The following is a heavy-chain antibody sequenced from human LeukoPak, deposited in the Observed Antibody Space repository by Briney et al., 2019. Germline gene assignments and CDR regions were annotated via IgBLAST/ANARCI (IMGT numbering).Heavy chain of an antibody. V-gene: IGHV3-20*04. Sequence: GGSLRLSXAASGFTFDDYGMSWVRQAPRKGLEWVSGINWNGGSTGYADSVKGRFTISRDNSKNTLYLQMNSLRAEDTAVYYCARDRLYSSSSEDYWGQGTLVTVSS. CDR1: GFTFDDYG. CDR3: ARDRLYSSSSEDY. D-gene: IGHD6-6*01. J-gene: IGHJ4*02. CDR2: INWNGGST.